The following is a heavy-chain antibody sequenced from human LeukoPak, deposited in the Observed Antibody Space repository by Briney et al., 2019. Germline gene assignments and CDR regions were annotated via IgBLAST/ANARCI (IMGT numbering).Heavy chain of an antibody. CDR2: IYHSGST. D-gene: IGHD3-22*01. J-gene: IGHJ4*02. CDR3: ARDNDDSSGLDY. V-gene: IGHV4-39*07. Sequence: PSETLSLTCTVSGGSIISTDDYWGWIRQPPGKGLEWIGEIYHSGSTNYNPSLKSRVTISVDKSKNQFSLKLSSVTAADTAVYYCARDNDDSSGLDYWGQGTLVTVSS. CDR1: GGSIISTDDY.